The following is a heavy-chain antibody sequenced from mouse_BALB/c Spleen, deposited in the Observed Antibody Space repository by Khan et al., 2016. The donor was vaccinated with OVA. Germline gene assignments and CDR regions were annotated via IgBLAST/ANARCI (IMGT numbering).Heavy chain of an antibody. D-gene: IGHD2-2*01. Sequence: QVQLQQSGGDLMKPGASVKISCKATGYTFSSYWIEWVKQRPGHGLEWIGQIFPGSVSTTYNEKFKGKATFTADTSSNTAYMQLSSLTSEDSAVXDCARGGYGGFAYWGQGTLVTVSA. J-gene: IGHJ3*01. CDR1: GYTFSSYW. V-gene: IGHV1-9*01. CDR2: IFPGSVST. CDR3: ARGGYGGFAY.